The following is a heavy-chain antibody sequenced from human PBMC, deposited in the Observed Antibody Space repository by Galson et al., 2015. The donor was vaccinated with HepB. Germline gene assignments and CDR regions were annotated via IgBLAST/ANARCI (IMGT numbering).Heavy chain of an antibody. D-gene: IGHD6-19*01. CDR1: GFTFSSYG. V-gene: IGHV3-30*18. J-gene: IGHJ4*02. CDR2: ISDDGSNK. Sequence: SLRLSCAASGFTFSSYGMHWVRQAPGKGLEWVAAISDDGSNKYYADSVKGRLTISRDNSKNTLYLHMNSLRAEDTAVYYCAKERGIAVAGFMWYWGQGTLVTVSP. CDR3: AKERGIAVAGFMWY.